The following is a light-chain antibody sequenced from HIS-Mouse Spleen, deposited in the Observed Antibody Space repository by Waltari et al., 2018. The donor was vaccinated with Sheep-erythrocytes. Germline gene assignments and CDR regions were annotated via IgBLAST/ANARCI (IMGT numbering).Light chain of an antibody. CDR3: QPYDSSLSAVV. CDR2: EVS. J-gene: IGLJ2*01. CDR1: SSDVGGYNY. Sequence: QSALTQPPSASGSPGQSVTISCTGTSSDVGGYNYVSWYQQHPGKAPKLMIYEVSKRPSGVPDRFSGSKSGNTVSLTVSGLQAEDEADYYCQPYDSSLSAVVFGGGTKLTVL. V-gene: IGLV2-8*01.